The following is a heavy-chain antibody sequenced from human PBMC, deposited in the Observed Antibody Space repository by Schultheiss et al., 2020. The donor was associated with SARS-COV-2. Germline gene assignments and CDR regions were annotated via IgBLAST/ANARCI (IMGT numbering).Heavy chain of an antibody. CDR1: GGSFSGYY. J-gene: IGHJ4*02. D-gene: IGHD6-19*01. Sequence: SETLSLTCAVYGGSFSGYYWSWIRQPPGKGLEWIGYIYYSGSTNYNPSLKSRVTISVDTSKNQFSLKLSSVTAADTAVYYCAREGIAVAGTSGPYYWGQGTLVTVSS. CDR2: IYYSGST. V-gene: IGHV4-59*12. CDR3: AREGIAVAGTSGPYY.